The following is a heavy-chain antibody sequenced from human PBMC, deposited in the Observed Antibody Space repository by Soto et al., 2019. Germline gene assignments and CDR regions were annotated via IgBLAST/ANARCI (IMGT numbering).Heavy chain of an antibody. CDR1: GFTFSDYY. V-gene: IGHV3-11*06. D-gene: IGHD5-18*01. Sequence: GGSLRLSCAASGFTFSDYYMSWIRQAPGKGLEWVSYISTNSSNTYYADSVKGRFTISRDNGKNTLYLQMNSLRAEDTAVYYCARDRDTYGLNYFDYWGQGTLVTVSS. CDR2: ISTNSSNT. J-gene: IGHJ4*02. CDR3: ARDRDTYGLNYFDY.